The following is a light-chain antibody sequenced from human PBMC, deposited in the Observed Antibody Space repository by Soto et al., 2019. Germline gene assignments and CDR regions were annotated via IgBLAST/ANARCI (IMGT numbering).Light chain of an antibody. CDR3: QQYGSSGT. J-gene: IGKJ1*01. CDR1: QSVSNNY. V-gene: IGKV3-20*01. Sequence: EIVLTQSPGTLSLSPGERATLSCRASQSVSNNYLAWYQQKPGQDPRLLTYGASNRATGIPDRFSGSGSGTDFTLTISRLEPEDFAVYYCQQYGSSGTFGQGTKVDIK. CDR2: GAS.